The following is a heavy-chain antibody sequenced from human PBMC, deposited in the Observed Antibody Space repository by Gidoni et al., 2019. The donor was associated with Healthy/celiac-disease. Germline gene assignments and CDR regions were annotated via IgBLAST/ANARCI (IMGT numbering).Heavy chain of an antibody. CDR3: AHRTERRGLRYFDWLPPVYFDY. J-gene: IGHJ4*02. CDR2: IYWDDDK. Sequence: QITLKESGPTLVKPTQTPTPTCTFSGFSLSTSGVGVGWIRQPPGKALEWLALIYWDDDKRYSPSLKSRLTITKDTSKNQVVLTMTNMDPVDTATYYCAHRTERRGLRYFDWLPPVYFDYWGQGTLVTVSS. V-gene: IGHV2-5*02. CDR1: GFSLSTSGVG. D-gene: IGHD3-9*01.